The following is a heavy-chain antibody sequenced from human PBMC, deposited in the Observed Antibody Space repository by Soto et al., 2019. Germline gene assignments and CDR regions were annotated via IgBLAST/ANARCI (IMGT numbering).Heavy chain of an antibody. CDR3: ARWIEQGLDY. Sequence: VQLVESGGGLVKHGGSLRLSCAASGFTFSSYSMNWVRQAPGKGLEWVSSISSSSSYIYYADSVKGRFTISRDNAKNSLYLQMNSLRAEDTAVYYCARWIEQGLDYWGQGTLGTVSA. J-gene: IGHJ4*02. D-gene: IGHD2-2*03. V-gene: IGHV3-21*01. CDR2: ISSSSSYI. CDR1: GFTFSSYS.